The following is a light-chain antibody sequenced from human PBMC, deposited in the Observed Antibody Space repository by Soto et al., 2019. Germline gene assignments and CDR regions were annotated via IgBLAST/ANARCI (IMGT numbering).Light chain of an antibody. CDR1: SSDIGGYNY. V-gene: IGLV2-8*01. CDR2: EVN. CDR3: SSYAGTDIYVV. Sequence: QSALTQPPSASGSPGQSVTISCSGTSSDIGGYNYVSWYQRHPGKVPKLIIHEVNKRPSGVPDRFSGSKSGNTASLTVSGLQPEDDADYYCSSYAGTDIYVVFGGGTKLTVL. J-gene: IGLJ2*01.